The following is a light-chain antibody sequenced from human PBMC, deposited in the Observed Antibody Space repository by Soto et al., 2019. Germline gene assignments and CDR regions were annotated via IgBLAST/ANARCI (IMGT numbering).Light chain of an antibody. J-gene: IGLJ1*01. Sequence: QSVLTQPASVSGSPGQSITISCTGTSSDVGGYNYVSSYQQHPGKAPKLMIYEVSNRPSGVSNRFSGSKSGNTASLTISGLQAEDEADYYCSSYTSSSTLVVFGPGTKVTVL. CDR2: EVS. CDR3: SSYTSSSTLVV. CDR1: SSDVGGYNY. V-gene: IGLV2-14*01.